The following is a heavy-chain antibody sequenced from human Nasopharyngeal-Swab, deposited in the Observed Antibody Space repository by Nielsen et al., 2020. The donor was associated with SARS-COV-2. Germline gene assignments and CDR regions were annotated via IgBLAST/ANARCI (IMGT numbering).Heavy chain of an antibody. D-gene: IGHD5-12*01. Sequence: ASVKVSCKASAYTFPSYEINWVRQATGQGLEWMGWMNPNSDNTGYAQKFQGRVTITMNTSISTAYMELSSLRSEDTAVYYCARRRGYSAYDYGMDVWGQGTTVTVSS. CDR1: AYTFPSYE. CDR3: ARRRGYSAYDYGMDV. CDR2: MNPNSDNT. J-gene: IGHJ6*02. V-gene: IGHV1-8*03.